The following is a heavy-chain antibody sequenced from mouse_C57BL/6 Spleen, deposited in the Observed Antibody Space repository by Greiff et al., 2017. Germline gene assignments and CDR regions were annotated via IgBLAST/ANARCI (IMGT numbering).Heavy chain of an antibody. CDR1: GYTFTSYW. Sequence: VQLQQPGAELMKPGASVKMSCKASGYTFTSYWITWVKQRPGQGLEWIGDIYPGSGSTNYNEKFKSKATLTVDTSSSTAYMQLSSLTSEDSAVYYCARKGSNYGYFDVWGTGTTVTVSS. J-gene: IGHJ1*03. D-gene: IGHD2-5*01. CDR2: IYPGSGST. CDR3: ARKGSNYGYFDV. V-gene: IGHV1-55*01.